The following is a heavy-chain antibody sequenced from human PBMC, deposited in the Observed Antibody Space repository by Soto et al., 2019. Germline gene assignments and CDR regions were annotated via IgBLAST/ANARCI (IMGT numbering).Heavy chain of an antibody. Sequence: QVQLVQSGAEVKKPGSSVKVSCKASGGTFSSYAISWVRQAPGQGLEWMGGIITIFGTANYAQKFQGRVTITADECTSTVYMELISQRSEDTAVYYCAREGPDYGEYAAFAIWGQGTMVTVSS. CDR2: IITIFGTA. J-gene: IGHJ3*02. D-gene: IGHD4-17*01. V-gene: IGHV1-69*01. CDR3: AREGPDYGEYAAFAI. CDR1: GGTFSSYA.